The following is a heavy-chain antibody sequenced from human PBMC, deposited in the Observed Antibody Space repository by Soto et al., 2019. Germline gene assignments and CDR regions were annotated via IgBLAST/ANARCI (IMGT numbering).Heavy chain of an antibody. D-gene: IGHD6-19*01. J-gene: IGHJ4*02. Sequence: QVQLVESGGGVVQPGRSLRLSCAASGFTFSSYGMHWVRQAPGKGLEWVAVIWYDGSNKYYADSVKGRFTISRDNSKNTLYLQMNSLRAEDTAVYYCARDGGIAVSRLADYYFDYWGQGTLVTVSS. V-gene: IGHV3-33*01. CDR3: ARDGGIAVSRLADYYFDY. CDR2: IWYDGSNK. CDR1: GFTFSSYG.